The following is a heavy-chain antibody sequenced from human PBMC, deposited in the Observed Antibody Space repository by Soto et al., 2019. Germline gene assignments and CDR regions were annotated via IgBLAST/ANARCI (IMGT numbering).Heavy chain of an antibody. CDR1: GGSISSSSYY. CDR2: ISNSGNT. Sequence: QLQLQESGPGLVKPSETLSLTCSVSGGSISSSSYYWGWIRQPPGKGLEWIGSISNSGNTYYNPSLKRRVTISVDTSKNQFSLKLTSVTAADTAVYYCAVGDYGLDFWGQGTLVTVSS. J-gene: IGHJ4*02. V-gene: IGHV4-39*01. CDR3: AVGDYGLDF. D-gene: IGHD4-17*01.